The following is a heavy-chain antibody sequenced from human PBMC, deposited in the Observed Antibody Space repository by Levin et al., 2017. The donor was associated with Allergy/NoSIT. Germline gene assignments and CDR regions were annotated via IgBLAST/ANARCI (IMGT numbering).Heavy chain of an antibody. V-gene: IGHV3-30*18. J-gene: IGHJ3*02. CDR2: ISSDGRKK. D-gene: IGHD6-19*01. CDR3: AKDVYGSGWYPLGNDAFEM. CDR1: GFTFSSYG. Sequence: GGSLRLSCAASGFTFSSYGMHWVRQAPGKGLEWVAVISSDGRKKFYADSVKGRFTISRDNSKNTLDLQMNSLRAEDTAVCYCAKDVYGSGWYPLGNDAFEMWGQGTKVSVSS.